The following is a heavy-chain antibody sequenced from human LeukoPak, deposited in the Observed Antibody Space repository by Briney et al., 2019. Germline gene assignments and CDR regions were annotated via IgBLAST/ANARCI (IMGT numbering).Heavy chain of an antibody. V-gene: IGHV4-59*01. Sequence: SETLSLTCTVSGGSISSYYWSWIRQPPGKGLEWIGYIYYSGSTNYNPSLKSRVTISVDTSKNQLSLRLNSVTAADTAVYYCARGSTYYRGLVDYWGQGTLVTVSS. CDR2: IYYSGST. CDR3: ARGSTYYRGLVDY. J-gene: IGHJ4*02. D-gene: IGHD2/OR15-2a*01. CDR1: GGSISSYY.